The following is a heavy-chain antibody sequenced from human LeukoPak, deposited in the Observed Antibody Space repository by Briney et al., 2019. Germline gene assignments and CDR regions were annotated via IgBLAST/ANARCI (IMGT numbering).Heavy chain of an antibody. D-gene: IGHD3-22*01. Sequence: SETLSLTCSVSGGSISNYYWSWIRQPPGKRLEWIGHLYGSGRTNYNPSLKSRVTISVDTSKNELSLQLSSVTAADTAVYYCSRDFNYYGSDFYHATFDIWGQGTMVTVSS. CDR2: LYGSGRT. V-gene: IGHV4-59*12. CDR3: SRDFNYYGSDFYHATFDI. J-gene: IGHJ3*02. CDR1: GGSISNYY.